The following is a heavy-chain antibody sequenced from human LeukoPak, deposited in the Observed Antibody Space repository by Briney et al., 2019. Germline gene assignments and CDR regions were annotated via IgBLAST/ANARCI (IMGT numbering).Heavy chain of an antibody. CDR2: IYPGESIYASENT. J-gene: IGHJ4*02. D-gene: IGHD4-17*01. Sequence: SETLSLTCSVSGVSISAYYWSWIRQPAGKGLEWIGRIYPGESIYASENTNYNPSLESRVSMSGDTSKNQVSLKLRSVTAADTAVYYCARDPTTVTTIFDSWGQGTLVTVSS. CDR1: GVSISAYY. V-gene: IGHV4-4*07. CDR3: ARDPTTVTTIFDS.